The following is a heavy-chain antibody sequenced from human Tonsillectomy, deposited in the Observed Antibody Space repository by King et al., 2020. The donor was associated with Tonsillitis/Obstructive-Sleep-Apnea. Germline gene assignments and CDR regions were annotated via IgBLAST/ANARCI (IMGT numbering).Heavy chain of an antibody. CDR3: AQALIAQVDTITGGLDV. Sequence: VQLVESGVEVKKPGASEKVSCKAAGYTYSNYCISWVRQAPGPGLEWMGWISAYTGNTNYAQKLQGRVTMTTDTSTSTAYMNLRRLRSGDTAVYYCAQALIAQVDTITGGLDVRGQGTKATV. CDR1: GYTYSNYC. V-gene: IGHV1-18*01. J-gene: IGHJ6*02. CDR2: ISAYTGNT. D-gene: IGHD5-12*01.